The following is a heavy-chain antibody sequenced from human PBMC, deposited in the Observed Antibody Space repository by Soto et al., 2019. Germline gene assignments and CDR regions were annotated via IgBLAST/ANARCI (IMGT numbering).Heavy chain of an antibody. CDR3: AGAEYGDDDY. CDR1: GYTFTNYG. J-gene: IGHJ4*02. CDR2: ISTYTGNT. V-gene: IGHV1-18*01. D-gene: IGHD4-17*01. Sequence: QVQLVQSGAEVKKPGASVRVSCKASGYTFTNYGITWVRQAPGQGLEWMGWISTYTGNTNYAQKLQGRVTMTPDASASTADRELRSLRSDDTAVYYCAGAEYGDDDYWCQGTLVTVSS.